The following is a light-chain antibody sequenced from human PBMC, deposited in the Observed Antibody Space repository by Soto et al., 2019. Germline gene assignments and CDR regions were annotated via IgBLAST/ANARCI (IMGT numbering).Light chain of an antibody. CDR1: QSVSNSY. CDR3: QQYGSLPLT. V-gene: IGKV3-20*01. Sequence: EIVLTQSPGTLSLSPGERATLSCRASQSVSNSYLAWYQQKPGQAPRLLISGSSSRATGIPDRFSGSGSGTDFTLTISRLEPEDFAVYHCQQYGSLPLTFVQGTKVEIK. J-gene: IGKJ1*01. CDR2: GSS.